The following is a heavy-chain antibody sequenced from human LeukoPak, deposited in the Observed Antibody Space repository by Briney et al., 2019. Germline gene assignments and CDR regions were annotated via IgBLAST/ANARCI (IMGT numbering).Heavy chain of an antibody. D-gene: IGHD5-24*01. V-gene: IGHV4-59*13. CDR3: ARGNGYPHFDY. CDR2: IFYSGGT. J-gene: IGHJ4*02. CDR1: GGSITSYY. Sequence: KTSETLSLTCTVSGGSITSYYWSWIRQPPGKGLECIGYIFYSGGTNYNPSLKSRVTISVDTSKNQFSLKLSSVTAADTAVYFCARGNGYPHFDYWGQGTLVTVSS.